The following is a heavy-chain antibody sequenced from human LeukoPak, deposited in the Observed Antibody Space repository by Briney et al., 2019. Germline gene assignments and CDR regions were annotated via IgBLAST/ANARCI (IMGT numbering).Heavy chain of an antibody. J-gene: IGHJ4*02. Sequence: SRSLRLSCAASGFTFDDYAMHWVRQAPGKGLEWVSGISWNSGSIGYADSVKGRFTISRDNAKNSLYLQMNSLRAEDTALYYCAKDKWYDSSDYFDYWGQGTLVTVSS. CDR2: ISWNSGSI. D-gene: IGHD3-22*01. CDR3: AKDKWYDSSDYFDY. CDR1: GFTFDDYA. V-gene: IGHV3-9*01.